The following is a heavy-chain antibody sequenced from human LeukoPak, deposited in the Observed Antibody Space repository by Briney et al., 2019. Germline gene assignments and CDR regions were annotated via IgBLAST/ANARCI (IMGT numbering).Heavy chain of an antibody. CDR2: IIPIFGTA. V-gene: IGHV1-69*13. CDR3: ARDSGDYYDSSGYYPINYYYGMDV. D-gene: IGHD3-22*01. Sequence: ASVKVSCKASGYTFTSYAMNWVRQAPGQGLEWMGGIIPIFGTANYAQKFQGRVTITADESTSTAYMELSSLRSEDTAVYYCARDSGDYYDSSGYYPINYYYGMDVWGQGTTVTVSS. CDR1: GYTFTSYA. J-gene: IGHJ6*02.